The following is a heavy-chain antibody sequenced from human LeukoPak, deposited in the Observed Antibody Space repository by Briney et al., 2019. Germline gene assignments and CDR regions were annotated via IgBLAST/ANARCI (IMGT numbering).Heavy chain of an antibody. V-gene: IGHV1-2*02. CDR1: GYTFTGYY. CDR3: ARSYVDIVATILGF. Sequence: ASVKVSCKASGYTFTGYYMHWVRQAPGQGLEWMGWINPNSGGTNYAQKFQGRVTMTRDTSISTAYMELRRLRSDDTAVYYCARSYVDIVATILGFWGQGTLVTVSS. D-gene: IGHD5-12*01. CDR2: INPNSGGT. J-gene: IGHJ4*02.